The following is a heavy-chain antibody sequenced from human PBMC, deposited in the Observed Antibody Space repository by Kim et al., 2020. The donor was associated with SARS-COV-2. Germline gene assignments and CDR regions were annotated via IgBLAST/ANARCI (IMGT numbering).Heavy chain of an antibody. CDR3: ARGSLDDIFTGGDAFDI. J-gene: IGHJ3*02. V-gene: IGHV3-11*05. CDR2: ISSRSTFT. Sequence: GGSLRHSCAGSGFTFSNYYMSWIRQAPGKGLEWVSYISSRSTFTKYADSVMGRFTISRDNAKNSLYLQMNSLGLEDTAVYYCARGSLDDIFTGGDAFDI. D-gene: IGHD3-9*01. CDR1: GFTFSNYY.